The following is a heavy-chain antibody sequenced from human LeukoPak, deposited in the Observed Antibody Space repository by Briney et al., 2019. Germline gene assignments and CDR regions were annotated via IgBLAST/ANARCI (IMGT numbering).Heavy chain of an antibody. CDR2: IYYSGRT. CDR1: GGSINTTSYY. D-gene: IGHD3-9*01. Sequence: SETLSLTCTVSGGSINTTSYYWGWIRQPPGKGLEWIGSIYYSGRTYYNPSLKSRVTISVDTSKNQFSLKLSSVTAADTAVYYCARNLVDLRYFDWLFPLGDYWGQGTLVTVSS. CDR3: ARNLVDLRYFDWLFPLGDY. V-gene: IGHV4-39*01. J-gene: IGHJ4*02.